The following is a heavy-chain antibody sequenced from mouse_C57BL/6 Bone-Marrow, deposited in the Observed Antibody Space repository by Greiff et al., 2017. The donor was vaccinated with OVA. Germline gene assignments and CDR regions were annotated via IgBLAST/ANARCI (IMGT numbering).Heavy chain of an antibody. Sequence: EVKVVESEGGLVQPGSSMKLSCTASGFTFSDYYMAWVRQVPEKGLEWVANINYDGSSTYYLDSLKSRFIISRDNAKNILYLQMSSLKSEDTATYYCARDRTYASYFDVWGTGTTVTVSS. D-gene: IGHD5-1*01. CDR3: ARDRTYASYFDV. CDR1: GFTFSDYY. J-gene: IGHJ1*03. V-gene: IGHV5-16*01. CDR2: INYDGSST.